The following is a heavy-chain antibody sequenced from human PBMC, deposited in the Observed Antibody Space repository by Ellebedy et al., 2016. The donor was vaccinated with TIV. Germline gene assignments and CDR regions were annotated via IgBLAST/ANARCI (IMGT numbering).Heavy chain of an antibody. CDR3: ATRPENDAFDI. Sequence: WVRQAPGKGLEWIGYIYYSGSTYYNPSLKSRVTISVDTSKNQFSLKLSSVTAADTAVYYCATRPENDAFDIWGQGTMVTVSS. D-gene: IGHD5-24*01. CDR2: IYYSGST. V-gene: IGHV4-30-4*01. J-gene: IGHJ3*02.